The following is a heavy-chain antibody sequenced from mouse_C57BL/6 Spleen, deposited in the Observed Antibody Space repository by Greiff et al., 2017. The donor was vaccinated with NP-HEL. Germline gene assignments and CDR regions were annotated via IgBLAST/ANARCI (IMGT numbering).Heavy chain of an antibody. V-gene: IGHV5-9*01. D-gene: IGHD1-1*01. Sequence: DVHLVESGGGLVKPGGSLKLSCAASGFTFSSYTMSWVRQTPETRLEWVATISGGGGNTYYPDSVKGRFTISRDNAKNTLYLQMSSLRSEDTALYYGARQWVVANGYFDVWGTGTTVTVAS. CDR1: GFTFSSYT. CDR3: ARQWVVANGYFDV. J-gene: IGHJ1*03. CDR2: ISGGGGNT.